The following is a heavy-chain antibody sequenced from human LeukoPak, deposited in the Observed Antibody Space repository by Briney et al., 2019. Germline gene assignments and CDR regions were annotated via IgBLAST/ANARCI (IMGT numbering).Heavy chain of an antibody. CDR2: INPNSGGT. V-gene: IGHV1-2*02. J-gene: IGHJ4*02. Sequence: ASVKVSCKASGYTFTGYYMHWVRQAPGQGLEWMGWINPNSGGTNYAQKFQGRVTMTRDTSITTAYMELTSLRSDDTAVYYCARDRIGNYDILTGYPGYDYWGQGTLVTVSS. CDR3: ARDRIGNYDILTGYPGYDY. D-gene: IGHD3-9*01. CDR1: GYTFTGYY.